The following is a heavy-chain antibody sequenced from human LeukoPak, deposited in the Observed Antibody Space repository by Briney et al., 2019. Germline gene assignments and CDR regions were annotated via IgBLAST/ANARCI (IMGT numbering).Heavy chain of an antibody. CDR3: AREGSATARPFVSNDY. Sequence: SETLSLTCTVSGGSISNYYWSWIRQPAGKGLEWIGRIHTSGNSDYNPSLKSRVTMSVDTSKNQFSLKLSSVTAADTAAYYCAREGSATARPFVSNDYWGQGTLVTVSS. D-gene: IGHD6-6*01. CDR1: GGSISNYY. J-gene: IGHJ4*02. V-gene: IGHV4-4*07. CDR2: IHTSGNS.